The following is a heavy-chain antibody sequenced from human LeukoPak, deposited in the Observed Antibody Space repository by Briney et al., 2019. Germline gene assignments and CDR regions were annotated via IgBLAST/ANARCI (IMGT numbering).Heavy chain of an antibody. CDR1: GYTFTGYY. J-gene: IGHJ4*02. CDR2: INPNSGGT. Sequence: ASVKVSCKASGYTFTGYYMHWLRQAPGHGLEWMGWINPNSGGTNYAQKFQGRVTMTRDTSISTAYMELSRLRSDDTAVYYCARVLGPTRGYSYDYLLLYFVYWGQGTLVTVSS. CDR3: ARVLGPTRGYSYDYLLLYFVY. V-gene: IGHV1-2*02. D-gene: IGHD5-18*01.